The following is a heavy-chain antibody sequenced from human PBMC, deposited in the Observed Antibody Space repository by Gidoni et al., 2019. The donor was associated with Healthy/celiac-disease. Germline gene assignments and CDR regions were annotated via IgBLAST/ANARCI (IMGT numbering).Heavy chain of an antibody. J-gene: IGHJ4*02. CDR2: ISSSSSTI. CDR1: GFTFGSYS. CDR3: ARGVGATDY. Sequence: EVQLVESGGGLVQPGGSLRLSCAASGFTFGSYSMNWVHQAPGKGLECVSYISSSSSTIYYANTVKCRFTISRDNAKTSLYLQMDGLRAEDTAVYGCARGVGATDYWGQGTLVTVSS. D-gene: IGHD1-26*01. V-gene: IGHV3-48*01.